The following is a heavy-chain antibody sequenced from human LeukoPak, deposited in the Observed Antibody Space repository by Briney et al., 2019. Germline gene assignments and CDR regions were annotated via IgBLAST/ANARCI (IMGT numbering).Heavy chain of an antibody. CDR2: IYYSGST. Sequence: SETLSLTCTVSGGFISSYYWSWIRQPPGKGLEWIGYIYYSGSTNYNPSLKSRVTISVDTSKNQFSLKLSSVTAADTAVYYCARTLNDWGQGTLVTVSS. CDR3: ARTLND. CDR1: GGFISSYY. J-gene: IGHJ4*02. V-gene: IGHV4-59*08.